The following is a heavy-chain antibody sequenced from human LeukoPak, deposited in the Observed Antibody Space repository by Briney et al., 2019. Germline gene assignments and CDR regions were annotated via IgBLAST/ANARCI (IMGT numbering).Heavy chain of an antibody. J-gene: IGHJ4*02. CDR1: GGSISGYY. V-gene: IGHV4-59*01. Sequence: SETLSLTCTVSGGSISGYYWSWIRQPPGKGLEWVGYISYSGSTNYKPSLKSRVTISVDTSKNQFSLKLSSVTAADTAIYYCARDQVAGFDYWGQGILVTVSS. D-gene: IGHD6-19*01. CDR3: ARDQVAGFDY. CDR2: ISYSGST.